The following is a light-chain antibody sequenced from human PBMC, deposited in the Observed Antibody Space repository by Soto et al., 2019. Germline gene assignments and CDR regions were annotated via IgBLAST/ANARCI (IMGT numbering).Light chain of an antibody. Sequence: EIVLTQSPGTLSLSPGERATLSCRASQSVSSSYLAWYQQKPGQAPRLLIYGASSRATDIQDKFSGSGSGTDFTLTISRLEPEDFAVYYCQQYGSSPLTIGGGTKVEIK. CDR3: QQYGSSPLT. CDR2: GAS. J-gene: IGKJ4*01. V-gene: IGKV3-20*01. CDR1: QSVSSSY.